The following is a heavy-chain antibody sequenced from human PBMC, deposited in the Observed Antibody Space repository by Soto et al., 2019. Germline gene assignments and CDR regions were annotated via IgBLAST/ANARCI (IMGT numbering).Heavy chain of an antibody. CDR2: INHSGST. D-gene: IGHD6-13*01. J-gene: IGHJ6*02. CDR1: GGSFSGYY. Sequence: SETLSLTCAVYGGSFSGYYWSWIRQPPGKGLEWIGEINHSGSTNYNPSLKSRVTISVDTSKNQFSLKLSSVTAADTAVYYCATESGIYSSSGYKSRKYYYYGMDGWGQGTTVTFSS. CDR3: ATESGIYSSSGYKSRKYYYYGMDG. V-gene: IGHV4-34*01.